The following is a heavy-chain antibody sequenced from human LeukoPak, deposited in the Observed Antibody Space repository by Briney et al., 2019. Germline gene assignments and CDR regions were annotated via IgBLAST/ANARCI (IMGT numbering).Heavy chain of an antibody. J-gene: IGHJ4*02. D-gene: IGHD5-24*01. Sequence: PSETLSLTCTVSGGSISSYYWSWIRQPPGKGLEWIGYIYYSGSTNYNPSLKSRVTISVDTSKNQFSLKLSSVTAADTAVYYCARDSGRWLQSYYFDYWGQGTLVTVSS. V-gene: IGHV4-59*01. CDR3: ARDSGRWLQSYYFDY. CDR2: IYYSGST. CDR1: GGSISSYY.